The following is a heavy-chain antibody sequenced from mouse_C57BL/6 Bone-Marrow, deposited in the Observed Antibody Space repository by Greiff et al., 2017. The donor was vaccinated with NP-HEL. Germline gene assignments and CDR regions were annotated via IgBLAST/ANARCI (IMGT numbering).Heavy chain of an antibody. J-gene: IGHJ4*01. Sequence: EVNLVESGGGLVQSGRSLRLSCATSGFTFSDFYMEWVRQAPGKGLEWIAASRNKANDYTTEYSATVKGRFIVSRDTSQSILYLQMNALRAEDTSNYYCASDAGPNYAMDYWGQGTSVTVSS. CDR1: GFTFSDFY. CDR3: ASDAGPNYAMDY. V-gene: IGHV7-1*01. CDR2: SRNKANDYTT.